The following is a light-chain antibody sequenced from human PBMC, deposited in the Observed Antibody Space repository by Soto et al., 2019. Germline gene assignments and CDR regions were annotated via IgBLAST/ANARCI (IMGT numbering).Light chain of an antibody. V-gene: IGKV4-1*01. CDR1: QNVLYSSNNRNY. CDR3: QQYYSTPLT. CDR2: WAS. Sequence: DIVMTQSPDSVAVSLGERATINCKSSQNVLYSSNNRNYLAWYQQKPGQHPNLLIYWASTRESGVPDRFSGSGSGTDFTLTISSLQDEDVAVYYCQQYYSTPLTFGGGTKVEVK. J-gene: IGKJ4*01.